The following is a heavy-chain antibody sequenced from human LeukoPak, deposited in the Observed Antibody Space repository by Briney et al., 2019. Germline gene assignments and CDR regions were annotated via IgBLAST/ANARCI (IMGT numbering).Heavy chain of an antibody. J-gene: IGHJ4*02. V-gene: IGHV3-21*01. Sequence: GGSLRLSCAASGFTFSSYSMSWVRQAPGKGLEWVSSISSSSSYTYYADSVKGRFTISRDNAKNSLYLQMNSLRAEDTAVYYCARGLGYLDYWGQGTLVTVSS. CDR3: ARGLGYLDY. CDR1: GFTFSSYS. CDR2: ISSSSSYT.